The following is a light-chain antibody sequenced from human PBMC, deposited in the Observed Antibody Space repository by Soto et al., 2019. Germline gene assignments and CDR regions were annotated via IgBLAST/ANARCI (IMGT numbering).Light chain of an antibody. J-gene: IGKJ2*01. Sequence: DIQMTQSPSTLSASVEDRVTITCRASQSFSSWLAWYQQKPGKAPKLLSYEASSLESGVPSRFSGSGSGTEFTRTSSGLQPDDFATYYCQQYNSYPYTFGQGTKLEIK. CDR3: QQYNSYPYT. V-gene: IGKV1-5*03. CDR1: QSFSSW. CDR2: EAS.